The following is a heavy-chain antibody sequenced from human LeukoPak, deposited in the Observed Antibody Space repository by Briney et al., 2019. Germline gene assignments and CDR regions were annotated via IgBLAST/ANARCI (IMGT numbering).Heavy chain of an antibody. CDR1: GGSFSGYY. CDR2: INHSGST. CDR3: ARINYYDSSGYYYQYFDY. J-gene: IGHJ4*02. D-gene: IGHD3-22*01. V-gene: IGHV4-34*01. Sequence: SETLSLTCAVYGGSFSGYYWSWIRQPPGKGLEWIGEINHSGSTNYNPSLKSRVTISVDTSKNQFSLKLSSVTAADTAVYYCARINYYDSSGYYYQYFDYWGQGTLVTVSS.